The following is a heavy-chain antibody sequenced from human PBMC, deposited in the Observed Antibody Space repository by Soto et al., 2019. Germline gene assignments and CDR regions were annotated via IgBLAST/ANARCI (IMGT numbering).Heavy chain of an antibody. J-gene: IGHJ5*02. CDR3: ARQMRGPIPYFGWLSPVTS. D-gene: IGHD3-9*01. Sequence: SETLSLTCAVYGGSFSGYYWSWIRQPPGKGLEWIGEINHSGSTNYNPSLKSRVTMSLDASKNQFSLRLTSVTAADAAVYFCARQMRGPIPYFGWLSPVTSWGQGTLVTVSS. CDR1: GGSFSGYY. V-gene: IGHV4-34*01. CDR2: INHSGST.